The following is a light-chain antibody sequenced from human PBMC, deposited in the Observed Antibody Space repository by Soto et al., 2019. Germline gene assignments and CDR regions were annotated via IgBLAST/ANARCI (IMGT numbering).Light chain of an antibody. CDR1: SSDVGGYTY. V-gene: IGLV2-14*03. CDR2: DVT. CDR3: SSYTSSSTLEV. J-gene: IGLJ1*01. Sequence: QSALTQPASVSGSPGQSITISCTGVSSDVGGYTYVSWYQHHPGKVPKLIIYDVTHRPSGVSNRFSGSKSDNTASLTISGLQAEDEADYYCSSYTSSSTLEVFGTGTKLTVL.